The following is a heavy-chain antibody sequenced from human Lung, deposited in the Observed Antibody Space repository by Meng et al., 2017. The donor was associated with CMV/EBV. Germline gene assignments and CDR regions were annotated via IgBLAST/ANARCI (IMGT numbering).Heavy chain of an antibody. CDR1: GGSFNAYY. CDR2: INHSGST. Sequence: SETLSLTCTVYGGSFNAYYYNWFRQAPGKGLEWIGEINHSGSTKYNPSLKSRVTISVDKSKNQFSLRLTSVTAADTAVFYCASESATYLGGRIYYHGMDVWGQGTTVXVSS. J-gene: IGHJ6*02. CDR3: ASESATYLGGRIYYHGMDV. V-gene: IGHV4-34*01. D-gene: IGHD1-26*01.